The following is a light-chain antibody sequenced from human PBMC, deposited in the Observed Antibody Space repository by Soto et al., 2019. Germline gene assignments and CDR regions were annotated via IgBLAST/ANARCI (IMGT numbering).Light chain of an antibody. Sequence: QSVLTQPPSASGSPGQSVAISCTGTSSDVGGYNYVSWYQQYPGKAPKLMIYEVNKRPSGVPDRFYGSKSGNTASLTVSGLQAEDEADYYCSSYAGSSNVFGTGTKVTVL. CDR3: SSYAGSSNV. V-gene: IGLV2-8*01. J-gene: IGLJ1*01. CDR2: EVN. CDR1: SSDVGGYNY.